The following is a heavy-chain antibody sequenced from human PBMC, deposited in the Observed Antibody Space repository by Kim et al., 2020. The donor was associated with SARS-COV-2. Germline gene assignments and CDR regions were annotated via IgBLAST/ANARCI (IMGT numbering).Heavy chain of an antibody. J-gene: IGHJ4*02. Sequence: GGSLRLSCAASGFTFSNYGMHWVRQAPGKGLEWVAVIWYDGSNKYYADSVKGRFTISRDISKNTLYLQMNSLRAEDTAVYYCARTNSFDYWGQGTLVTVSS. CDR2: IWYDGSNK. V-gene: IGHV3-33*01. CDR3: ARTNSFDY. CDR1: GFTFSNYG.